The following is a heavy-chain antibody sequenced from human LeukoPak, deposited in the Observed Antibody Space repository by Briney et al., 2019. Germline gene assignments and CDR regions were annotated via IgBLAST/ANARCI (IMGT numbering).Heavy chain of an antibody. Sequence: KPSETLSLTCTVSGGSIGSYYWSWIRQPPGKGLEWIGYIYYSGSTNYNPSLKSRVTISVDTSKNQFSLKLSSVTAADTAVYYCARGFGNYYYYMDVWGKGTTVTISS. CDR3: ARGFGNYYYYMDV. CDR1: GGSIGSYY. CDR2: IYYSGST. D-gene: IGHD3-16*01. V-gene: IGHV4-59*01. J-gene: IGHJ6*03.